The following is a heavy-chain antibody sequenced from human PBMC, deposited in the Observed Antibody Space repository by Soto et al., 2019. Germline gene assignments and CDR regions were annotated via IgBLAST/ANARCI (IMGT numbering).Heavy chain of an antibody. D-gene: IGHD6-13*01. Sequence: SETLSLTCTVSGGSISSSSYYWGWIRQPPGKGLEWIGSIYYSGSTYYNPSLKSRVTISVDTSKNQFSLKLSSVTAADTAVYYCARLPLAAAGPAYWGQGTLVTVSS. CDR3: ARLPLAAAGPAY. V-gene: IGHV4-39*01. CDR2: IYYSGST. CDR1: GGSISSSSYY. J-gene: IGHJ4*02.